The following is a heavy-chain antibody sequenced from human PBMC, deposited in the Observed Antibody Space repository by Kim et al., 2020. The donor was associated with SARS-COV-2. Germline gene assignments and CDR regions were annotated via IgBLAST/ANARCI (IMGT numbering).Heavy chain of an antibody. J-gene: IGHJ6*02. CDR3: ARVCVGVVCDGPPDYHGLDV. V-gene: IGHV3-74*01. CDR1: GFTFSRYW. CDR2: ITPDGSGS. D-gene: IGHD2-8*02. Sequence: GGSLRLSCAASGFTFSRYWMHWVRQAPGKGLVWVGRITPDGSGSNYADSVKGRLAISRDNAKNTLYLQMDGLTVEDTALYYCARVCVGVVCDGPPDYHGLDVWGQGTTVTVSS.